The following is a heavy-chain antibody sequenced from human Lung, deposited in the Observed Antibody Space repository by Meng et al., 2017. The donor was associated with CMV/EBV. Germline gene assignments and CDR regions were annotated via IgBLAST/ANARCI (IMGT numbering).Heavy chain of an antibody. J-gene: IGHJ4*02. V-gene: IGHV3-30-3*01. CDR2: ISYDGSNK. CDR1: GFTFRSHA. Sequence: GESLKISCAASGFTFRSHAIHWVRQAPGKGLEWVAFISYDGSNKYYPDSVKGRFTISRDNSKYTLYLQMNSLRPEDTAIYYCARGGMGHEYHFDYWGQGTLVTFSS. D-gene: IGHD2-2*01. CDR3: ARGGMGHEYHFDY.